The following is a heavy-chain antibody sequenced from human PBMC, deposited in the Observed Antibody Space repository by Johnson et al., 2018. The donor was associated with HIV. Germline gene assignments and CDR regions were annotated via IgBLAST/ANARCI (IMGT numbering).Heavy chain of an antibody. J-gene: IGHJ3*02. V-gene: IGHV3-30*09. CDR3: GRPRIQLWSLDAFDI. CDR1: GFTFSSYA. CDR2: ISNDGSNK. Sequence: QMLLVESGGGVVQPGRSLRLSCAASGFTFSSYAIHWVRQAPGKGLEWVAVISNDGSNKNYADSVRGRFAISRDNSKNTLYLQMNSLRGEDTAVYYCGRPRIQLWSLDAFDIWGQETMVTVSS. D-gene: IGHD5-18*01.